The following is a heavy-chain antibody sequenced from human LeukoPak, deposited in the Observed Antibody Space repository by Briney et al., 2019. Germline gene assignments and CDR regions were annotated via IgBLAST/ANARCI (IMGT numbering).Heavy chain of an antibody. CDR3: ARGFWGYGDYHDY. CDR2: VRYDGNKE. V-gene: IGHV3-30*02. CDR1: ALSFDSYG. D-gene: IGHD3-16*01. J-gene: IGHJ4*02. Sequence: GGSLRLSSVASALSFDSYGMHWVRQAPGQGRVWVAFVRYDGNKEDYADSAKGRFTISKDNSRNTLYLQMNSLRAEDTAVYYCARGFWGYGDYHDYWGQGTLVTVSS.